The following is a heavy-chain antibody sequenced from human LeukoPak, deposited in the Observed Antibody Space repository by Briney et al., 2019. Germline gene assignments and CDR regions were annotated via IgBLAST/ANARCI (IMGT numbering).Heavy chain of an antibody. CDR1: GLIFSSYE. D-gene: IGHD6-19*01. Sequence: GGSLRLSCAASGLIFSSYEMNWVRQAPGKGLEWVSYISSAGPSIFYADSVKGRFTISRDNAKNSLYLQMNSLRAEDTAVYFCAREGIVVADDAFDIWGQGTMVTVSS. J-gene: IGHJ3*02. CDR3: AREGIVVADDAFDI. CDR2: ISSAGPSI. V-gene: IGHV3-48*03.